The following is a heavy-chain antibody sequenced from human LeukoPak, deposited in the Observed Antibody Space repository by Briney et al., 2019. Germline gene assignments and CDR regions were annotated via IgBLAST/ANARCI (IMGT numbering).Heavy chain of an antibody. Sequence: PGGSLRLSCAASGFTFSSYGMHWVRQAPGKGLEWVSYISSTGGTIYYADSMKGRFTISRDNAKNSLYLQMNSLRVEDTAVYYCARDIGDYDSYDYADGWFDRWGQGALVTVSS. J-gene: IGHJ5*02. CDR2: ISSTGGTI. V-gene: IGHV3-48*04. CDR3: ARDIGDYDSYDYADGWFDR. CDR1: GFTFSSYG. D-gene: IGHD3-16*01.